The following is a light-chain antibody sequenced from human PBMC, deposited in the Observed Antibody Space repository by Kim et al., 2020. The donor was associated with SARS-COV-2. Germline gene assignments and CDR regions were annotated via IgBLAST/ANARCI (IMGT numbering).Light chain of an antibody. CDR2: EVS. CDR1: SSDVGSYNL. J-gene: IGLJ1*01. Sequence: GQSITISCTGTSSDVGSYNLVSWYQQHPGKAPKLMIYEVSKRPSGVSNRFSGSKSGNTASLTISGLQAEDEADYYCCSCAGSSTYVFGTGTRSPS. V-gene: IGLV2-23*02. CDR3: CSCAGSSTYV.